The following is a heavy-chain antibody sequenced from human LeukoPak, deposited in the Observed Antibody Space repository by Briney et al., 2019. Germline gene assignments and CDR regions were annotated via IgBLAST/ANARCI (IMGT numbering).Heavy chain of an antibody. D-gene: IGHD6-19*01. CDR1: GFTFDDYA. J-gene: IGHJ4*02. V-gene: IGHV3-43*02. Sequence: PGGSLRLSCAASGFTFDDYAMHWVRQAPGKGLEWVSLISGDGGSTYYADSVKGRFTISRDNSKNSLYLQMNSLRDEDTAVYYCARYSSGWAFDYWGQGTLVTVSS. CDR2: ISGDGGST. CDR3: ARYSSGWAFDY.